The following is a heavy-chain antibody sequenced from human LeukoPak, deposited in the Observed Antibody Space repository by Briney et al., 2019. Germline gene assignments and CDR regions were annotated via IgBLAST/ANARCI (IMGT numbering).Heavy chain of an antibody. J-gene: IGHJ4*02. Sequence: GRSLRLSCAASGFSFDEYAMYWVRQAPGKGLEWVSGISYNSGTIGYADSVKGRFTISGDNARNSLYLQMNSLRPEDTALYYCAKDAGVSGYSGYIDYWGQGTLVTVSS. CDR2: ISYNSGTI. CDR1: GFSFDEYA. CDR3: AKDAGVSGYSGYIDY. D-gene: IGHD5-12*01. V-gene: IGHV3-9*01.